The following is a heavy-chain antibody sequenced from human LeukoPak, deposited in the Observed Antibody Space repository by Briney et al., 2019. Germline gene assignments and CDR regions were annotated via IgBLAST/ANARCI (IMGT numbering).Heavy chain of an antibody. CDR1: GYTFIRYG. J-gene: IGHJ4*02. V-gene: IGHV1-18*01. CDR3: ARGVSKSYFGDY. D-gene: IGHD1-26*01. Sequence: ASVKVSCKASGYTFIRYGITWVRQAPGQGLEWMGWITAYNGNTNYAQKLHGRATMTTDTSTSTAYMELRSLRSDDTAMYYCARGVSKSYFGDYWGQGTLVTVSS. CDR2: ITAYNGNT.